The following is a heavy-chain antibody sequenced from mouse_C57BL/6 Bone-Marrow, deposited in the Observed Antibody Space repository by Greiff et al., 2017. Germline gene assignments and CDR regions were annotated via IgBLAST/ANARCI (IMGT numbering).Heavy chain of an antibody. CDR3: PLLRYPWYFDV. CDR1: GYTFTSYG. V-gene: IGHV1-81*01. CDR2: IYPRSGNT. D-gene: IGHD1-1*01. Sequence: VQLKQSGAELARPGASVKLSCKASGYTFTSYGISWVKQRTGQGLEWIGEIYPRSGNTYYNEKFKGKATLTADKSSSTAYVELRSLTSEDSAVYFCPLLRYPWYFDVWGTGTTVTVSS. J-gene: IGHJ1*03.